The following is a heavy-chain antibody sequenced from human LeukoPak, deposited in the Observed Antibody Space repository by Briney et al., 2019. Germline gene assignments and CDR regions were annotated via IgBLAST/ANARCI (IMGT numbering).Heavy chain of an antibody. Sequence: SETLSLTCAVYGGSFSGYYWSWIRQPPGKGLEWIGEINHSGSTNYNPSLKSRVTISVDTSKNQFSLKLSSVTAADTAVYYCAREGITMVRGVPGFDYWGQGTLVTVSS. D-gene: IGHD3-10*01. J-gene: IGHJ4*02. V-gene: IGHV4-34*01. CDR2: INHSGST. CDR3: AREGITMVRGVPGFDY. CDR1: GGSFSGYY.